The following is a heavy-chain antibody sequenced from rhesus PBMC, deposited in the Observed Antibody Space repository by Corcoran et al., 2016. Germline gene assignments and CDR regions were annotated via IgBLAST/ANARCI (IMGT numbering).Heavy chain of an antibody. V-gene: IGHV4-160*01. D-gene: IGHD2-27*01. J-gene: IGHJ3*01. CDR2: IDSCGSN. CDR1: GGSISGYW. Sequence: QLQLQESGPGLVKPSETLSLTCAVSGGSISGYWWSWIRQPPGKGLEWIGRIDSCGSNDDHPSLKSRVTISRETSKNQFSLKLSSVTAADAAVYYCAREYCSGIYCYKDAFDFWGQGLRVTVSS. CDR3: AREYCSGIYCYKDAFDF.